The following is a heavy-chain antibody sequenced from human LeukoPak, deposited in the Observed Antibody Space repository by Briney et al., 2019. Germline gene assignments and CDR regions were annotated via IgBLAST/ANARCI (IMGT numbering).Heavy chain of an antibody. J-gene: IGHJ4*02. CDR3: ARGLGNFDY. Sequence: GGSLRLSCAASGFTFSNYGMNWVRQAPGKGLEWISYISTSGTIDYYADSVKGRFNISRDHARNSLYLQMNSLRAEDTAVYYCARGLGNFDYWGQGTLVTVSS. CDR2: ISTSGTID. V-gene: IGHV3-48*03. CDR1: GFTFSNYG. D-gene: IGHD1-26*01.